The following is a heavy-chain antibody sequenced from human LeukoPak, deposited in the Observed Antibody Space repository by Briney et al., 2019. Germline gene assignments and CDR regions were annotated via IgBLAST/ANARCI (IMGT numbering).Heavy chain of an antibody. CDR3: AKDISHDYGDAFDI. CDR2: ISYDGSNK. Sequence: PGRSLRLSCAASGFTFSSYGMHWVRQAPGKGLEWVAVISYDGSNKYYADSVKGRFTISRDNSKNTLYLQMNSLRAEDTAVYYCAKDISHDYGDAFDIWGQGTMVTVSS. D-gene: IGHD4-17*01. J-gene: IGHJ3*02. V-gene: IGHV3-30*18. CDR1: GFTFSSYG.